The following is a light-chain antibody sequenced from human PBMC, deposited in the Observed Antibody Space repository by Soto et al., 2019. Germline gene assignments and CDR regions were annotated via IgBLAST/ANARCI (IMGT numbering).Light chain of an antibody. CDR2: GAS. J-gene: IGKJ4*01. Sequence: EIAMTQSPATLSVSPGERVTLSCRASQSVNSNLAWYQQKPGQAPRLLIYGASTRATGIPARFSGSGSGTEFTLTISSLQSEDFAVYYCQQYNNWPLTFGGGTKVEIK. V-gene: IGKV3-15*01. CDR1: QSVNSN. CDR3: QQYNNWPLT.